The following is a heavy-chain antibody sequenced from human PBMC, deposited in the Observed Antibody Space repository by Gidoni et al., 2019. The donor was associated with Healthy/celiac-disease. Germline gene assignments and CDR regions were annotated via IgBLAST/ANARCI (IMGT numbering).Heavy chain of an antibody. CDR2: ISGSGGST. J-gene: IGHJ5*02. V-gene: IGHV3-23*01. Sequence: EVQLLESGGGLVQPGGSLRLSCAASGFTFSSYAMSWVRQAPGKGLEWVSAISGSGGSTYYADSVKGRFTISRDNSKNTLYLQMNSLRAEDTAVYYCAPLGYCTNGVCHYPSWGQGTLVTVSS. CDR3: APLGYCTNGVCHYPS. D-gene: IGHD2-8*01. CDR1: GFTFSSYA.